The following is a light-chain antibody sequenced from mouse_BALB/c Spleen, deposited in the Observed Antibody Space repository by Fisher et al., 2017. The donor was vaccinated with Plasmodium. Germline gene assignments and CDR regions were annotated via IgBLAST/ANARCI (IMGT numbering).Light chain of an antibody. V-gene: IGKV5-43*01. CDR1: QSINNN. J-gene: IGKJ5*01. CDR3: QQTNSWPLT. CDR2: YTS. Sequence: DIVLTQSPVTLSVTPGDSVSLSCWASQSINNNLHWYQQKSHESPRLLINYTSQSISGIPSRFIGSGSGTDFTLSINSVETEDFGMYFCQQTNSWPLTFGAGTKLELK.